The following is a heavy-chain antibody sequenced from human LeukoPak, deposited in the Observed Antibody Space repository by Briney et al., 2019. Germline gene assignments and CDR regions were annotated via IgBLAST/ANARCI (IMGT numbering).Heavy chain of an antibody. CDR3: ARGIEEWLYLYY. J-gene: IGHJ4*02. V-gene: IGHV3-64*01. CDR2: ISSNGGST. D-gene: IGHD3-3*01. CDR1: GFTFSSHP. Sequence: PGGSLRLSCAASGFTFSSHPMNWVRQAPGKGLEYISAISSNGGSTYYGNSVKGRFTISRDNSKNSLYLQMNSLRAEDTAVYYCARGIEEWLYLYYWGQGALVIVAS.